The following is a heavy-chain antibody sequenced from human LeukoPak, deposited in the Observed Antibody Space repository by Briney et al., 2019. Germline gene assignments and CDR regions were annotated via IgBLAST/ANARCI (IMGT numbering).Heavy chain of an antibody. CDR2: ISGSGGST. CDR3: AKADGSGSYYNVRRDAFAY. CDR1: GFTFSSYA. D-gene: IGHD3-10*01. V-gene: IGHV3-23*01. Sequence: GGSLRLSCAASGFTFSSYAMSWVRQAPGKGLEGVSAISGSGGSTYYADSVKGRLTISRDNSKNTLYLQMNSLRAEDTAVYSCAKADGSGSYYNVRRDAFAYWGQGTLVTVSS. J-gene: IGHJ4*02.